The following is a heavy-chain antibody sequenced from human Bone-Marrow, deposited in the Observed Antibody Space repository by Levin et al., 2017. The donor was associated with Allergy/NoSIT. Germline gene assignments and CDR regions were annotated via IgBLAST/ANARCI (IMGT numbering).Heavy chain of an antibody. CDR1: GFSFAEYT. CDR3: SGLVGTTTLLDY. J-gene: IGHJ4*02. V-gene: IGHV3-49*03. D-gene: IGHD1-26*01. CDR2: MRSTTYGGTT. Sequence: GGSLRLSCAGSGFSFAEYTMIWFRQGPGKGLEWVGFMRSTTYGGTTEFAASVKGRFTISRDDSNSIAYLQRKSLKSEDTAVYYCSGLVGTTTLLDYWGRGNLVTVSS.